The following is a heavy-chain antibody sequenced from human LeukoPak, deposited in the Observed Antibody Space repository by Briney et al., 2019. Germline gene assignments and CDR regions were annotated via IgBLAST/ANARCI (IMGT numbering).Heavy chain of an antibody. CDR3: AKYSDYGDYYYYMDV. V-gene: IGHV3-23*01. J-gene: IGHJ6*03. CDR2: ISGSGGST. CDR1: GFTFSSYA. D-gene: IGHD4-17*01. Sequence: PGGSPRLSCAASGFTFSSYAMSWVRQAPGKGLEWVSAISGSGGSTYYADSVKGRFTISRDNSKNTLYLQMNSLRAEDTAVYYCAKYSDYGDYYYYMDVWGKGTTVTVSS.